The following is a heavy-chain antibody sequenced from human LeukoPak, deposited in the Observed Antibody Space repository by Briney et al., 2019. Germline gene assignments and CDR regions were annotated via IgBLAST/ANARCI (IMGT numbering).Heavy chain of an antibody. J-gene: IGHJ4*02. CDR1: GFTFSLNW. CDR2: IIQDGSDK. CDR3: ARDFSDTSGCFDY. V-gene: IGHV3-7*01. Sequence: GGSLRLSCEASGFTFSLNWMSWVRQAPGKGLEWVANIIQDGSDKYYVDSVKGRFTISRDNAKTSLYLQMNSLRVEDTAVYYCARDFSDTSGCFDYWGQGTLVTVSS. D-gene: IGHD3-22*01.